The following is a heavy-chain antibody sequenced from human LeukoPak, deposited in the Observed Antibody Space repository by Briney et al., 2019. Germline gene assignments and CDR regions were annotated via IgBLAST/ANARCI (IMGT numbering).Heavy chain of an antibody. CDR2: IKQDGSEK. D-gene: IGHD6-13*01. Sequence: GGSLRLSCAASGFTFSSYWMSWVRQAPGKGLEWVASIKQDGSEKYYVDSVKGRFTISRDNAKNSLYLQLNSLRAEDTAVYYCAREGITAAADYWGQGTLVTVSS. CDR1: GFTFSSYW. V-gene: IGHV3-7*01. J-gene: IGHJ4*02. CDR3: AREGITAAADY.